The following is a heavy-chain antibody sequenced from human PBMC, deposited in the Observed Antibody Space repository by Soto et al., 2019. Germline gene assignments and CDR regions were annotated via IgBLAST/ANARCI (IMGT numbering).Heavy chain of an antibody. Sequence: GGSLRLSCAASGFTFSSYGMSWVRQAPGKGLEWVANIKQDGSEKYYVDSVKGRFTISRDNAKNSLYLQMNSLRAEDTAVYYRARGGRAARPSWGPGTLVTVSS. V-gene: IGHV3-7*01. CDR2: IKQDGSEK. CDR1: GFTFSSYG. J-gene: IGHJ4*02. CDR3: ARGGRAARPS. D-gene: IGHD6-6*01.